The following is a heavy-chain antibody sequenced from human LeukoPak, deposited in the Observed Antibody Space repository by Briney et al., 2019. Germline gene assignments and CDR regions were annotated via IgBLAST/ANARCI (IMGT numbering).Heavy chain of an antibody. D-gene: IGHD3-10*01. CDR2: IYFSGST. Sequence: SETLSLTCAVYGGSFSGYYWGWIRQPPGKGLEWIGSIYFSGSTHYNPSLKSRVTMLVDMSENQFSLKLSSVTAADTALYYCARDHNQYYYGSGVSGGWFDPWGQGTLVTVSS. J-gene: IGHJ5*02. V-gene: IGHV4-34*01. CDR3: ARDHNQYYYGSGVSGGWFDP. CDR1: GGSFSGYY.